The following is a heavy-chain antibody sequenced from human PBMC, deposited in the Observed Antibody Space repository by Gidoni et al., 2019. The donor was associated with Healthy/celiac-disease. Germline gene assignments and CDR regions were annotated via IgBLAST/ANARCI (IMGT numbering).Heavy chain of an antibody. CDR1: GYTFTSYD. V-gene: IGHV1-8*01. CDR2: MNPNSGNT. J-gene: IGHJ6*02. D-gene: IGHD1-1*01. CDR3: ARAKQGTLLNYYYYYGMDV. Sequence: QVQLVQSGAEVTQPGASVKVSCKASGYTFTSYDINWVRQATGQGLEWMGWMNPNSGNTGYAQKFQGRVTMTRNTSISTAYMELSSLRSEDTAVYYCARAKQGTLLNYYYYYGMDVWGQGTTVTVSS.